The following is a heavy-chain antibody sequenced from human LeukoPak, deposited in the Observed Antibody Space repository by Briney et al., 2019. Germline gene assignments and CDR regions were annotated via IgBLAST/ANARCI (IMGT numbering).Heavy chain of an antibody. V-gene: IGHV1-3*03. CDR1: ASTFSTYA. J-gene: IGHJ6*03. CDR2: ISAGNSNT. Sequence: ASVKLSCKASASTFSTYAIHWVRQAPGQRLEWMGWISAGNSNTKYSHEFQDRVTITRDTSATTVYMELRGLRSEDTAVYYCAGSVPKYGSGSWFPSRRYYYMDVWGKGTTVAVSS. CDR3: AGSVPKYGSGSWFPSRRYYYMDV. D-gene: IGHD3-10*01.